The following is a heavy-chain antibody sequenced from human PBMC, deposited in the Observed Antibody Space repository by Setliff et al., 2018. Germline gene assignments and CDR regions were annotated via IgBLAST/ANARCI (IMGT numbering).Heavy chain of an antibody. Sequence: ASVKVSCKASGYSFADYYIHWVRQAPGQGLEWVGWINPHSGGTTFARKFQGRVTMTRDTSISAAHMELSSLRSDDTAVYYCARAWYDNSGYYYENYYYFMDVWGKGTTVTVSS. CDR3: ARAWYDNSGYYYENYYYFMDV. D-gene: IGHD3-22*01. J-gene: IGHJ6*03. CDR2: INPHSGGT. CDR1: GYSFADYY. V-gene: IGHV1-2*02.